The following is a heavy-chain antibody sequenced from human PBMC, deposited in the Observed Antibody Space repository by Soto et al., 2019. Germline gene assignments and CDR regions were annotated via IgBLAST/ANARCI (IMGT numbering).Heavy chain of an antibody. CDR1: GFTFSDYY. Sequence: QVQLVESGGGLVKPGGSLRLSCAASGFTFSDYYMSWIRQAPGKGLEWVSYISSSSSYTNYADSVKGRFTISRDNAKNSLYLQMNSLRAEDTAVYYCARGIYYGSGSYYVHSSGWYYFDYWGQGTLVTVSS. J-gene: IGHJ4*02. D-gene: IGHD3-10*01. V-gene: IGHV3-11*05. CDR3: ARGIYYGSGSYYVHSSGWYYFDY. CDR2: ISSSSSYT.